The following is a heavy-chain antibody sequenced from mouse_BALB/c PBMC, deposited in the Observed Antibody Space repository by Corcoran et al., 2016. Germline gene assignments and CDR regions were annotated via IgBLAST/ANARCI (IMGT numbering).Heavy chain of an antibody. CDR3: ARYVGNYWYFDI. D-gene: IGHD1-1*01. Sequence: EVQLQQSGAELVRPGALVKLSCKASGFNIKDYYMHWVKQRPEQGLEWIGWIDPENGNTIYDPKFQGKASITADTSSNTAYLQLSSLTSEDTAVSYCARYVGNYWYFDIWCAGTPVTVAS. CDR1: GFNIKDYY. CDR2: IDPENGNT. J-gene: IGHJ1*01. V-gene: IGHV14-1*02.